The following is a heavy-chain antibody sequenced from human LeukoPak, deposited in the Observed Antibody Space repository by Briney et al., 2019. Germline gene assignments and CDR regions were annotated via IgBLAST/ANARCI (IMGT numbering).Heavy chain of an antibody. J-gene: IGHJ4*02. Sequence: GGSLRLFCGACGFTFSSYAMSWVRQAPGKGLEWFSPIRGSGGSTYYADSVKGRFTISRDNSENTLYLQMTSLTAEDTAVYYCAKDPLMGFFHDYWGQGTLVTVSS. CDR3: AKDPLMGFFHDY. D-gene: IGHD2-8*01. CDR1: GFTFSSYA. CDR2: IRGSGGST. V-gene: IGHV3-23*01.